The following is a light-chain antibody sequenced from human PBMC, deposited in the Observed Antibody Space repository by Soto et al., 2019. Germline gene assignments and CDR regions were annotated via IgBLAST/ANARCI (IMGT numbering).Light chain of an antibody. J-gene: IGLJ1*01. V-gene: IGLV2-14*03. Sequence: QSALTQPPSVSGSPGQSITISCTGNHNDIGTYDYVSWYQQHPGRAPRLLIHGVTTRPSGISDRFSASKSGLTASLTISGLQPEDEADYYCSSFTANRIDVFGPGTKVTVL. CDR2: GVT. CDR3: SSFTANRIDV. CDR1: HNDIGTYDY.